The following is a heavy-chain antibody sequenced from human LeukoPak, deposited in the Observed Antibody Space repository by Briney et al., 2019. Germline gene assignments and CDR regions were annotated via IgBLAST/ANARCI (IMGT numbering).Heavy chain of an antibody. D-gene: IGHD1-7*01. CDR2: IYYSGST. J-gene: IGHJ6*03. CDR3: AREAGYNWNYVYYYYYMDV. V-gene: IGHV4-59*01. CDR1: GGSFSGYY. Sequence: SSTLSLTCAVYGGSFSGYYWRSIRQPPGKGLEWIGYIYYSGSTNYNPSLKSRVTISVDTSKNQFSLKLSSVTAADTAVYYCAREAGYNWNYVYYYYYMDVWGKGTTVTVSS.